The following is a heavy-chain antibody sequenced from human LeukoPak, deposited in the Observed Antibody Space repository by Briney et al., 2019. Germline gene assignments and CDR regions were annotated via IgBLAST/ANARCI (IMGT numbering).Heavy chain of an antibody. CDR2: FDPEDGET. D-gene: IGHD3-10*01. CDR3: ATINYYGSGSYLYYYYYVDV. Sequence: ASVKVSCKVSGYTLTKLSMHWVRQAPGEGLEWMGGFDPEDGETIYAQKFQGRVTMTEDTSTDTAYMELSSLRSEDTAVYYCATINYYGSGSYLYYYYYVDVWGKGTTVTVSS. CDR1: GYTLTKLS. J-gene: IGHJ6*03. V-gene: IGHV1-24*01.